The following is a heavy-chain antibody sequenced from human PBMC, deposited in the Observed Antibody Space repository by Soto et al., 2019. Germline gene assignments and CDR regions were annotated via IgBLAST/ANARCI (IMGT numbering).Heavy chain of an antibody. J-gene: IGHJ4*02. V-gene: IGHV1-24*01. Sequence: QVQLVQSGAEVKKPGASVKVSCKVSGYTLTELSMHWVRQAPGKGLEWRGGFDPEDGETIYAQKFQGRVTMTEDTSTDTAYMELSSLRSEDTAVYYCATAVYCSGGSCGDWGYWGQGTLVTVSS. CDR1: GYTLTELS. CDR3: ATAVYCSGGSCGDWGY. D-gene: IGHD2-15*01. CDR2: FDPEDGET.